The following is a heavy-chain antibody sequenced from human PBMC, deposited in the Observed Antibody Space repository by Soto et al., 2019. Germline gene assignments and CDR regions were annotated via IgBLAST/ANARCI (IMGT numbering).Heavy chain of an antibody. CDR2: IFHSGST. J-gene: IGHJ4*02. CDR1: GGSIRSNNW. V-gene: IGHV4-4*02. CDR3: ARVYSGSYSDY. Sequence: QVQLQESGPGLVKPSGTLSLTCAVSGGSIRSNNWWSWVRQPPGKGLEWIGEIFHSGSTNYNPSLKTRXTXSXDQSKNQCSLKLSSVTAADTAVYYCARVYSGSYSDYWGQGTLVTVSS. D-gene: IGHD1-26*01.